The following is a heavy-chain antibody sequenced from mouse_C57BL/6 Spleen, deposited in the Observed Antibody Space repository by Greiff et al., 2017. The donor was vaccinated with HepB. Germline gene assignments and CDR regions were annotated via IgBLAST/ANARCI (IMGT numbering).Heavy chain of an antibody. CDR3: ARGYYGSSPQDWYFDV. D-gene: IGHD1-1*01. CDR1: GYAFSSSW. Sequence: VKLMESGPELVKPGASVKISCKASGYAFSSSWMNWVKQRPGKGLEWIGRIYPGDGDTNYNGKFKGKATLTADKSSSTAYMQLSSLTSEDSAVYFCARGYYGSSPQDWYFDVWGTGTTVTVSS. CDR2: IYPGDGDT. V-gene: IGHV1-82*01. J-gene: IGHJ1*03.